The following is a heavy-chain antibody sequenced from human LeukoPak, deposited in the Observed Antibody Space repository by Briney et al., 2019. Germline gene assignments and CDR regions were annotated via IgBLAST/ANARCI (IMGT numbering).Heavy chain of an antibody. CDR3: ARVSSGSKEDRGFDY. Sequence: GASVKVSCKASGYTFTSYGISWVRQAPGQGLEWMGWISAYNGNTNYAQKLQGRVTMTTDTSTSTAYMELRSLRSDDTAVYYCARVSSGSKEDRGFDYWGQGTLVTVSS. V-gene: IGHV1-18*01. CDR2: ISAYNGNT. CDR1: GYTFTSYG. J-gene: IGHJ4*02. D-gene: IGHD1-26*01.